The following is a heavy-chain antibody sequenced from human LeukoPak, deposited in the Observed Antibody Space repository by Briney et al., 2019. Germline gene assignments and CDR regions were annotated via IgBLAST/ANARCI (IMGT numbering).Heavy chain of an antibody. CDR3: AKDGGSFYDLRGYDY. CDR2: IGSSGGET. Sequence: PGGSLRLSCAASGFTFSSYGMHWVRQAPGKGLEWVALIGSSGGETNYADSVKGRFTISRDSSKNTLSLQMDSLRADDTAIYFCAKDGGSFYDLRGYDYWGQGALVTVSS. V-gene: IGHV3-23*01. D-gene: IGHD2/OR15-2a*01. J-gene: IGHJ4*02. CDR1: GFTFSSYG.